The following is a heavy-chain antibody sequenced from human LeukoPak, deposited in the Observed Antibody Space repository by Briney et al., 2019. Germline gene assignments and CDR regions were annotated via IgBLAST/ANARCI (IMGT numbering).Heavy chain of an antibody. V-gene: IGHV3-74*01. Sequence: GVSLRLSCAASGFTFSDSWMHWVRQAPGKGLVWVSHKNGESSRITYADCVKGRFTLSRDNAKNTLILQMNSLRAEDTAVYYCVRDWGYRFSSWGQGTLVTVSS. CDR1: GFTFSDSW. D-gene: IGHD5-18*01. CDR2: KNGESSRI. CDR3: VRDWGYRFSS. J-gene: IGHJ5*02.